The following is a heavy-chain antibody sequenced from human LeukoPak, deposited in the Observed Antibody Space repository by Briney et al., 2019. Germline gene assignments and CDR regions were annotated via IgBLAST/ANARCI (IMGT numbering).Heavy chain of an antibody. CDR2: ISYDGSNK. Sequence: PGRSLRLSCAASGFTFSSYAMHWARQAPGKGLEWVAVISYDGSNKYYADSVKGRFTISRDNSKNTLYLQMNSLRAEDTAVYYCARSSNYYDSSGYYDGYFDYWGQGTLVTVSS. V-gene: IGHV3-30*04. CDR1: GFTFSSYA. CDR3: ARSSNYYDSSGYYDGYFDY. D-gene: IGHD3-22*01. J-gene: IGHJ4*02.